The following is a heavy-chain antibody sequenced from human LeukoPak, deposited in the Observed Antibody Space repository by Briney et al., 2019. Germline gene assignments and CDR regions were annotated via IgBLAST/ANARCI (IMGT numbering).Heavy chain of an antibody. CDR1: DGSMSSTDHF. Sequence: PSETLSLTCIVSDGSMSSTDHFWGWIRPPPGKGLEWIGSFYYTGTIFYSPSLESRGTIPIDTSKNQFSLKIRSVTAADTAVYYCARQGVVPNKAGWYFDLWGRGALVTVSS. CDR3: ARQGVVPNKAGWYFDL. J-gene: IGHJ2*01. D-gene: IGHD3-10*01. CDR2: FYYTGTI. V-gene: IGHV4-39*01.